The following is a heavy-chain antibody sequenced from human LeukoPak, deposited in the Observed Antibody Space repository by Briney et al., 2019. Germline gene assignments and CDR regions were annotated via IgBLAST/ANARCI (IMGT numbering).Heavy chain of an antibody. CDR1: GDSFSSNSVT. Sequence: SQTLSLTCAISGDSFSSNSVTWNWIRQSPSRGLEWLGRTYYRSTWYNDYAVSVRGRVTVNPDTSKNQFSLHLNSVTPEDTAVYYCARRLTQYDCFDPWGQGILVTVSS. CDR3: ARRLTQYDCFDP. V-gene: IGHV6-1*01. J-gene: IGHJ5*02. D-gene: IGHD2-2*01. CDR2: TYYRSTWYN.